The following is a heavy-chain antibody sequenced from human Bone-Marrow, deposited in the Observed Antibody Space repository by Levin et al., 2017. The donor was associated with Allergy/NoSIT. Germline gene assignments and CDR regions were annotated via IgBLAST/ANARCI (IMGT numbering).Heavy chain of an antibody. CDR2: INDSGDT. CDR1: GGSFSTYY. J-gene: IGHJ4*02. CDR3: ARGLKSGSYYAGELDY. Sequence: SETLSLTCAVNGGSFSTYYWSWIRQPPGKGLEWIGEINDSGDTNYNPSLKSRVTISGDTSKKQFSLNLTSVTAADTAVYYCARGLKSGSYYAGELDYWGQGTLVTVSS. V-gene: IGHV4-34*01. D-gene: IGHD1-26*01.